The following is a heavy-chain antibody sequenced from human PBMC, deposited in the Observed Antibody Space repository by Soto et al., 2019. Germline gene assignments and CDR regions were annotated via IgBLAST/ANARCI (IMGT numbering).Heavy chain of an antibody. D-gene: IGHD3-22*01. J-gene: IGHJ6*02. CDR2: IYPGDSDT. CDR3: ARGAYYDSSGYYYVYYYGMDV. Sequence: GESLKISCKGSGYSFTSYWIGWVRQMPGKGLEWMGIIYPGDSDTRYSPSFQGQVTISADKSISTAYLQWSSLKASDTAMYYCARGAYYDSSGYYYVYYYGMDVWGQGTTVTVSS. V-gene: IGHV5-51*01. CDR1: GYSFTSYW.